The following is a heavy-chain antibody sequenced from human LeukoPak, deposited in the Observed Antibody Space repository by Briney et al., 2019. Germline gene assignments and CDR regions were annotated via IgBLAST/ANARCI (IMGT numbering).Heavy chain of an antibody. J-gene: IGHJ4*02. D-gene: IGHD5-24*01. CDR3: ARSRTMSDY. CDR1: GYTFTSYY. CDR2: INPSGGST. V-gene: IGHV1-46*01. Sequence: ASVKVSCKASGYTFTSYYIHWVRQAPGQGLEWVGIINPSGGSTSYAQKFQGGVTMTRDTSTSTVYMELSSLRSDDTAVYYCARSRTMSDYWGRGTLVTVSS.